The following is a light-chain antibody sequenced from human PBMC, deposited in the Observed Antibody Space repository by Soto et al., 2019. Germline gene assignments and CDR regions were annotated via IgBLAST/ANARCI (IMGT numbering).Light chain of an antibody. CDR1: QTVISSS. J-gene: IGKJ1*01. Sequence: EIVLTQSPGTLSLSPGERATLSCRASQTVISSSLAWYQQKRGQAPRLLIHDASSRATGIPDRFSGSGSGTDFTLTISRLEPEDFAVYYCQQYGGSPRTFGQGTKVDIK. CDR2: DAS. V-gene: IGKV3-20*01. CDR3: QQYGGSPRT.